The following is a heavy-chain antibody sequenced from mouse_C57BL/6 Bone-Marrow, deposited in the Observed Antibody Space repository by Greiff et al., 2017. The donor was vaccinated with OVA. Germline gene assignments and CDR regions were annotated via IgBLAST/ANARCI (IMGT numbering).Heavy chain of an antibody. J-gene: IGHJ3*01. V-gene: IGHV1-18*01. CDR2: INSNNGGT. CDR1: GYTFTDYN. CDR3: ARGGDYDYDGGAWFAY. D-gene: IGHD2-4*01. Sequence: VQLQQSGPELAKPGASVKIPCKASGYTFTDYNMDWVKQSHGKSLEWIGDINSNNGGTIYNQKFKGKATLTVDKSSSTAYMALRSLTSEDTAVYYCARGGDYDYDGGAWFAYWGQGTLVTVSA.